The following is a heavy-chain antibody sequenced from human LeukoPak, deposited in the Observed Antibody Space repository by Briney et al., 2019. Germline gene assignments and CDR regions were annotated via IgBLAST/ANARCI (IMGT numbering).Heavy chain of an antibody. CDR2: ISSNGGST. J-gene: IGHJ4*02. CDR3: VKVSGGGFDY. Sequence: GGSLRLSCSAPGFTFSSYAMRWVRQAPGKGLEYVSAISSNGGSTYYADSVKGRFTISRDNSKNTLYLQMSSLRAEDTAVYYCVKVSGGGFDYWGQGTLVTVSS. V-gene: IGHV3-64D*06. D-gene: IGHD1-26*01. CDR1: GFTFSSYA.